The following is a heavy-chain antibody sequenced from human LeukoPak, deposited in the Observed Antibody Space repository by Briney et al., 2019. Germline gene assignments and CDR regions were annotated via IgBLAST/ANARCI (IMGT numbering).Heavy chain of an antibody. CDR1: GYTFTSYD. Sequence: ASVKVSCKASGYTFTSYDINWVRQATGQGLEWMGWMNPNSGNTGYAQKFQGRVTITRNTSISTAYMELSSLRSEGTAVYYCARGYVALGEWLLYQDGFDPWDQGTLVTVSS. CDR2: MNPNSGNT. D-gene: IGHD3-3*01. J-gene: IGHJ5*02. CDR3: ARGYVALGEWLLYQDGFDP. V-gene: IGHV1-8*03.